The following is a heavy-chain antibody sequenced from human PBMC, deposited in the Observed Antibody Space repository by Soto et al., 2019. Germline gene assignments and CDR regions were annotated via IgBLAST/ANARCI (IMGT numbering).Heavy chain of an antibody. CDR1: GGSISSSNW. Sequence: QVQLQESGPGLVKPSGTLSLTCAVSGGSISSSNWWSWVRQPPGKGLEWIGEIYHSGSTNYNPSLSSRITISVDKSKNQFSLKRSSVTAENTAVYYCARDKKLAPLYYYYGMDVWGQGTTVTVSS. CDR3: ARDKKLAPLYYYYGMDV. CDR2: IYHSGST. J-gene: IGHJ6*02. V-gene: IGHV4-4*02. D-gene: IGHD6-6*01.